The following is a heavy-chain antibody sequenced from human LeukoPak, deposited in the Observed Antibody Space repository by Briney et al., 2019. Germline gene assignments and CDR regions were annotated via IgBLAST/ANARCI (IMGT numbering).Heavy chain of an antibody. D-gene: IGHD1-26*01. CDR1: GYSFTSYW. V-gene: IGHV5-51*01. CDR2: IYPGDSDT. CDR3: ATSIVGATHAFDI. Sequence: GESLKISCKGSGYSFTSYWIGWVRQMPGKGLEWMGIIYPGDSDTRYSPSFQGQVTISADKSISTTYLQWSSLKASDTAMYYCATSIVGATHAFDIWGQGTMVTVSS. J-gene: IGHJ3*02.